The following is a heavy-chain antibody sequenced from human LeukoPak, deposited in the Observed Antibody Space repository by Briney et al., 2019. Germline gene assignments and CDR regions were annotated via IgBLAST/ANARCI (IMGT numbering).Heavy chain of an antibody. CDR1: GYTFTGYY. Sequence: ASVKVSCKASGYTFTGYYMHWVRQAPGQGLEWMGWINPNSGATNYAQKFQGRVTMTRDTSISTAYMELSRLRSEDTAVYYCARQPPPGGGDYWGQGTLVTVSS. D-gene: IGHD3-16*01. V-gene: IGHV1-2*02. CDR3: ARQPPPGGGDY. CDR2: INPNSGAT. J-gene: IGHJ4*02.